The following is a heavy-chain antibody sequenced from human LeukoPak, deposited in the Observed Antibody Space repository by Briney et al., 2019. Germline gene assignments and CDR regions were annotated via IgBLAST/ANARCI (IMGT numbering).Heavy chain of an antibody. V-gene: IGHV3-21*01. CDR1: GFTFSDYS. CDR3: ARVRYGSGWYGDY. D-gene: IGHD6-19*01. CDR2: ISSSSSYT. Sequence: PGGSLRLSCAASGFTFSDYSMNWVRQAPGKGLEWVSSISSSSSYTYYAESVKGRFTISRDNAKNSLYLQMNSLRTEDTAVYYCARVRYGSGWYGDYWGQGTLVTVSS. J-gene: IGHJ4*02.